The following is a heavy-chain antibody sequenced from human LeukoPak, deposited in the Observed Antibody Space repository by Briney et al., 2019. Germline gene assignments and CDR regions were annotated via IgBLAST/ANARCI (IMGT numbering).Heavy chain of an antibody. D-gene: IGHD3-16*01. V-gene: IGHV3-15*01. CDR1: GFTFSDAW. J-gene: IGHJ4*02. CDR3: LRAYPHDY. Sequence: PGGSLRLSCAASGFTFSDAWMTWVRQAPGKGLEWVGRIKSKTDGGTTDYAAPVKGRFTISRDDSKSTLYLQMNSLETEDTAVYFCLRAYPHDYWGQGTLVTVSS. CDR2: IKSKTDGGTT.